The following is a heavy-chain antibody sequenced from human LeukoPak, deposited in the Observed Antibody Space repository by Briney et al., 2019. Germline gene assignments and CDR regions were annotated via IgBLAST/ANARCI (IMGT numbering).Heavy chain of an antibody. D-gene: IGHD3-16*01. CDR3: AREEGGRIDY. J-gene: IGHJ4*02. CDR2: IRYDGSNE. CDR1: GFTFSSYG. V-gene: IGHV3-33*01. Sequence: GRSLRLSCAASGFTFSSYGMHWVRQAPGKGLEWVAVIRYDGSNEYYADSVKGRFTISRDNSKNTLYLQMNSLRVEDTAVYYCAREEGGRIDYWGQGTLVTVSS.